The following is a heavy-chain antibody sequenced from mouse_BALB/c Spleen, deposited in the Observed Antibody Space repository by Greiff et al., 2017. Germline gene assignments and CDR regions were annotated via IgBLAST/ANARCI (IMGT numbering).Heavy chain of an antibody. CDR1: GFTFSSFG. V-gene: IGHV5-17*02. Sequence: EVQLQESGGGLVQPGGSRKLSCAASGFTFSSFGMHWVRQAPEKGLEWVAYISSGSSTIYYADTVKGRFTISRDNPKNTLFLQMTSLRSEDTAMYYCARNYRYDVSYAMDYWGQGTSVTVSS. D-gene: IGHD2-14*01. CDR2: ISSGSSTI. CDR3: ARNYRYDVSYAMDY. J-gene: IGHJ4*01.